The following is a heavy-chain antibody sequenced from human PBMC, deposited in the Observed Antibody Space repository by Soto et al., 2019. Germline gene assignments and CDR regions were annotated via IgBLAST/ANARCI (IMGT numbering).Heavy chain of an antibody. Sequence: SETLSLTCTVSGGSISSRNYYWSWIRQPPGKGLEWIANIYYTGTIYYKPSLRSRVTISVDTSKNQFSLNLTSVTAADTAVYFCAREDRDRETGLVPAAIDGMDVWGQGTTVT. CDR1: GGSISSRNYY. V-gene: IGHV4-39*02. CDR3: AREDRDRETGLVPAAIDGMDV. D-gene: IGHD2-2*01. CDR2: IYYTGTI. J-gene: IGHJ6*02.